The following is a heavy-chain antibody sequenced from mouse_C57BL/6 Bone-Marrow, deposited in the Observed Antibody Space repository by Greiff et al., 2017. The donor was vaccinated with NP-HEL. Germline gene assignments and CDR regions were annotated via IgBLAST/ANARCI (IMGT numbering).Heavy chain of an antibody. CDR1: GFSFNTYA. CDR3: VRNYGSSYWYFDV. J-gene: IGHJ1*03. V-gene: IGHV10-1*01. D-gene: IGHD1-1*01. CDR2: IRSKSNNYAT. Sequence: EPGGGLVQPKGSLKLSCAASGFSFNTYAMNWVRQAPGKGLEWVARIRSKSNNYATYYADSVKDRFTISRDDSESMLYLQMNNLKTEDTAMYYCVRNYGSSYWYFDVWGTGTTVTVSS.